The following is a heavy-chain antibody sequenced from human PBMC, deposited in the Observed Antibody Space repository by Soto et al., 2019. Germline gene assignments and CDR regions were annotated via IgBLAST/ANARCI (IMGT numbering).Heavy chain of an antibody. D-gene: IGHD5-18*01. CDR3: ARGLDTAMVPPDYYYYYVMDF. V-gene: IGHV1-69*01. CDR1: GGTLSSYA. J-gene: IGHJ6*02. CDR2: IIPIFGTA. Sequence: KLTCEDSGGTLSSYAICWVRQAPDPVLEWMGGIIPIFGTANYAQKFQGRVTITADESTSTAYMELSSLRSEDTAVYYCARGLDTAMVPPDYYYYYVMDFWGQGTTVT.